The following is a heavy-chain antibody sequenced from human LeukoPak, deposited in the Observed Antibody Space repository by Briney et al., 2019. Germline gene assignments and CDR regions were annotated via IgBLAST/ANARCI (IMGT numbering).Heavy chain of an antibody. CDR3: ARDLRVSSSPYYFDY. CDR2: INPSGGST. D-gene: IGHD6-13*01. V-gene: IGHV1-46*01. J-gene: IGHJ4*02. Sequence: GASVKVSCKASGYTFTSYYMRWVRQAPGQGLEWMGIINPSGGSTSYAQKFQGRVTMTRDTSTSTVYMELSSLRSEDTAVYYCARDLRVSSSPYYFDYWGQGTLVTVSS. CDR1: GYTFTSYY.